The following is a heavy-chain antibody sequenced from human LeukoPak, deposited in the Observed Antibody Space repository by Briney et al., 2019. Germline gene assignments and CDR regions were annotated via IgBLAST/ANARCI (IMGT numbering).Heavy chain of an antibody. Sequence: TSETLSLTCAVYGGSFSGYYWSWIRQPPGKGLEWIGEINHSGSTNSNPSLKSRVTISVDTSKKQFSLKLSSVTAADTAVYYCARSPFGSITMIENWFDPWGQGTLVTVSS. CDR3: ARSPFGSITMIENWFDP. J-gene: IGHJ5*02. D-gene: IGHD3-22*01. CDR1: GGSFSGYY. CDR2: INHSGST. V-gene: IGHV4-34*01.